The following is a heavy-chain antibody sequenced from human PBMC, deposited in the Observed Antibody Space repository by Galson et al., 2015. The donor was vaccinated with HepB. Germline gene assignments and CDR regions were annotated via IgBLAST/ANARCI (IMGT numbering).Heavy chain of an antibody. CDR3: ARDERPEGAFDI. J-gene: IGHJ3*02. V-gene: IGHV3-21*01. CDR1: GFNFSSYS. Sequence: SLRLSCAASGFNFSSYSMNWVRQAPGKGLEWVSSISSSSSYIYYADSVKGRFTISRDNAKNSLYLQMNSLRAEDTAVYYCARDERPEGAFDIWGQGTMVTVSS. CDR2: ISSSSSYI.